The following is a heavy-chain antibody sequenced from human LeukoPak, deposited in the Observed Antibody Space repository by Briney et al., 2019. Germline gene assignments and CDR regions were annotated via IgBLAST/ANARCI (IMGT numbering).Heavy chain of an antibody. CDR1: GFTFSDHY. CDR2: SRNKANSYTT. Sequence: GGSLRLSCAVSGFTFSDHYMDWVRHAPGKGLEWVGRSRNKANSYTTEYAASVKGRFTISRDDSKNSLYLQMNSLKTEDTALYYCARGGRGSPFDYWGQGTLVTVSS. V-gene: IGHV3-72*01. D-gene: IGHD1-1*01. CDR3: ARGGRGSPFDY. J-gene: IGHJ4*02.